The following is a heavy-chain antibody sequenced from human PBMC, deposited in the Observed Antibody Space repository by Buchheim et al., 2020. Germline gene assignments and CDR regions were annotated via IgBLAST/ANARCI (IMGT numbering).Heavy chain of an antibody. V-gene: IGHV1-46*03. CDR1: GYTFTSYY. J-gene: IGHJ6*02. CDR3: ASPYDFPSGFYYYYAMDV. Sequence: QVQLVQSGAEVKKPGASVKVSCKTSGYTFTSYYMHWVRQAPGQGLEWMGVINPSGGSTGYAQKFQGRVTMTRDTSTSTVYIELSSLRSEDTAVYYCASPYDFPSGFYYYYAMDVWGQGTT. D-gene: IGHD2-21*01. CDR2: INPSGGST.